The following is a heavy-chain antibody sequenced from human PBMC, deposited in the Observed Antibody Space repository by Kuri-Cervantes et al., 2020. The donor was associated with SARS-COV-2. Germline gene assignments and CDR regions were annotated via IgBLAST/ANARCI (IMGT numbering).Heavy chain of an antibody. CDR3: ARDSYGDSFDY. Sequence: GESLKISCAASGFTFSSYSMNWVHQAPGKGLEWVSSISSSSSYIYYADSVKGRFTISRDNAKNSLYLQMNSLRAEDTAVYYCARDSYGDSFDYWGQGTLVTVSS. CDR1: GFTFSSYS. J-gene: IGHJ4*02. V-gene: IGHV3-21*01. CDR2: ISSSSSYI. D-gene: IGHD4-17*01.